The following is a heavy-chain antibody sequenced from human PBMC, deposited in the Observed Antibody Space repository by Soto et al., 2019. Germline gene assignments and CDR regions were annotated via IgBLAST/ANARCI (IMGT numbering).Heavy chain of an antibody. J-gene: IGHJ4*02. D-gene: IGHD1-26*01. CDR1: GGSISSGGYY. CDR3: ARDLVGATYFDS. CDR2: IYYSGST. Sequence: SETLSLTCTVSGGSISSGGYYWSWIRQHPGKGLEWIGYIYYSGSTYYNPSLRSRVTMSIDTSKNQFSLKLTSVTAADTAVYYCARDLVGATYFDSWGQGSLVTVSS. V-gene: IGHV4-61*08.